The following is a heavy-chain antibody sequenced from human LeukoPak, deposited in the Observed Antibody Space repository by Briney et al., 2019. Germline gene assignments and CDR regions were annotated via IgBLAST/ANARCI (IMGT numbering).Heavy chain of an antibody. V-gene: IGHV4-39*07. CDR3: ARDGPDFWSGYYFYYYMDV. CDR1: GGSISSSSYY. D-gene: IGHD3-3*01. CDR2: IYYSGST. Sequence: AETLSLTCTVSGGSISSSSYYWGWIRQPPGKGLEWIGSIYYSGSTYYNPSLKSRVTISVDTSKNQFSLKLSSVTAADTAVYYCARDGPDFWSGYYFYYYMDVWGKGTTVTVSS. J-gene: IGHJ6*03.